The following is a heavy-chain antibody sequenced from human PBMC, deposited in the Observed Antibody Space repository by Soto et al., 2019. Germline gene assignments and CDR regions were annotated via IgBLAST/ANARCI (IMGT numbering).Heavy chain of an antibody. D-gene: IGHD2-2*01. CDR3: TRAFSLVVVPAENIPVEY. V-gene: IGHV3-49*03. CDR1: GFTFGDYA. Sequence: EVHLVESGGALVQPGRSLRLSCTASGFTFGDYAMSWFRQAPGKGPEWVGLIRSKSHGGTTEYAASVKGRFTISRDDSISIAYLQMNSLKTGDTAVYYCTRAFSLVVVPAENIPVEYWGQGILVTVSS. J-gene: IGHJ4*02. CDR2: IRSKSHGGTT.